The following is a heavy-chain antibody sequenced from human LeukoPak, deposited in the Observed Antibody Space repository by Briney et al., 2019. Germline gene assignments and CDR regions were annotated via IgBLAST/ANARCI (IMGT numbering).Heavy chain of an antibody. CDR1: GFTFSSYA. CDR2: ISYDGSNK. CDR3: VCRIAGGWDFDY. J-gene: IGHJ4*02. D-gene: IGHD6-13*01. Sequence: GGSLRLSCAASGFTFSSYAMHWVRQAPGKGLEWVAVISYDGSNKYYADSVKGRFTISRDNSKNTLYLQMNSLRAEDTAVYYCVCRIAGGWDFDYWGQGTLVTVSS. V-gene: IGHV3-30-3*01.